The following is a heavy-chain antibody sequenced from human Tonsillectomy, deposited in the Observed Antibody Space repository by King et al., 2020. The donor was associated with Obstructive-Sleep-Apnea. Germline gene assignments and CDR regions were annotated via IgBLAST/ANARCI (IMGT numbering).Heavy chain of an antibody. CDR3: AKDRDPSGTYFDALDI. Sequence: VQLVESGGGVVQPGRSLRLSCAGSGFNFASYGMHWVRQAPGKGLEWVAVIWGDGSAKYHADSVKGRFTISRDNSKNTVSLEMNNLRVEDRAVYYCAKDRDPSGTYFDALDIWAEGQWSPCLQ. CDR2: IWGDGSAK. J-gene: IGHJ3*02. V-gene: IGHV3-33*03. D-gene: IGHD1-26*01. CDR1: GFNFASYG.